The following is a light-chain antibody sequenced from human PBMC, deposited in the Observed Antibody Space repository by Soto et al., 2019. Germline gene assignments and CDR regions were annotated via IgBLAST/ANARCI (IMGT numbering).Light chain of an antibody. CDR2: AAS. CDR1: QPIRDE. Sequence: AIQMTQSPSSLSASVGDSVTITCRASQPIRDELGWYQQKPGKAPNLLISAASRLQSRLPSRFSGRGSGTELTLTISSLQPEDFATYYCLQDYDYPRTFGQGTTV. J-gene: IGKJ1*01. CDR3: LQDYDYPRT. V-gene: IGKV1-6*02.